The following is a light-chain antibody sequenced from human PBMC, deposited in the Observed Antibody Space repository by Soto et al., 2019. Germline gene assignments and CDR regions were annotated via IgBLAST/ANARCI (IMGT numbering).Light chain of an antibody. CDR1: QSISSY. CDR3: QRTYKT. Sequence: DIQMTQSQSSVSAYVGDRVTITCRASQSISSYLNGYQQKTGKAPKLLIYAASSMQSGVTSRFSGNGPGTAFTVAINHLLPEDCATYYCQRTYKTLGLGTKVEIK. J-gene: IGKJ1*01. CDR2: AAS. V-gene: IGKV1-39*01.